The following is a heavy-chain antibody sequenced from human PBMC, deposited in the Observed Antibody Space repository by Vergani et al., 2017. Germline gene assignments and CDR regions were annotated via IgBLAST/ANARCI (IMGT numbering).Heavy chain of an antibody. V-gene: IGHV3-49*03. J-gene: IGHJ6*03. Sequence: EVQLVESGGELVQPGRPLRLSCTASGFTFGDDAISWFRQAPGKGPEWVAFIRTKSQGETTEYAASVKGRFFISRNDSKGVAYLQMNSLRTEDTAVYFCTRDHAVEVPAAIGSLPDYYYYMDVWGKGTTVTVSS. D-gene: IGHD2-2*01. CDR3: TRDHAVEVPAAIGSLPDYYYYMDV. CDR2: IRTKSQGETT. CDR1: GFTFGDDA.